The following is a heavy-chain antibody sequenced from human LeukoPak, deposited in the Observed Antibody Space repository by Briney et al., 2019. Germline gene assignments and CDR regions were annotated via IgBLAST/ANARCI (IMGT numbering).Heavy chain of an antibody. Sequence: GGSLRLSCAASGFTFSSYGMHWVRQAPGKGLEWVAFIRYDGSNKYYADSVKGRFTISRDNSKNTLYLQMNSLRAEDTAVYYCAKDQESYSSGWRGPNFDYWGQGTLVTVSS. J-gene: IGHJ4*02. CDR2: IRYDGSNK. V-gene: IGHV3-30*02. D-gene: IGHD6-19*01. CDR1: GFTFSSYG. CDR3: AKDQESYSSGWRGPNFDY.